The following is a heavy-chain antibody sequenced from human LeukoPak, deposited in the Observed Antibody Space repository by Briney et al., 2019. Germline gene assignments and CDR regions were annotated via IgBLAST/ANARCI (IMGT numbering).Heavy chain of an antibody. Sequence: SETLSLTCAVYGGSFSGYYWSWIRQPPGKGLEWIGEINHSGSTNYNPSRKSRVTISVDTSKNQFSLKLSSVTAADTAVYYCARGVAARVFDYWGQGTLVTVSS. CDR3: ARGVAARVFDY. J-gene: IGHJ4*02. CDR2: INHSGST. D-gene: IGHD6-6*01. V-gene: IGHV4-34*01. CDR1: GGSFSGYY.